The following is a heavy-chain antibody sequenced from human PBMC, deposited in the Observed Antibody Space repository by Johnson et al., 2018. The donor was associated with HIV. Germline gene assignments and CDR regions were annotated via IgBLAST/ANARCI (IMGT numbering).Heavy chain of an antibody. V-gene: IGHV3-30*02. CDR1: GFTFSTHG. Sequence: QVQLVESGGGVVQPGGSLRLSCAASGFTFSTHGMNWVRQAPGRGLVWVAFLGYDGSNTYYADSVKGRFTISRDNSKNTLFLQMNSLRAEDTAVYYCARDPAAAALRAFDIWGQGTMVTVSS. D-gene: IGHD6-13*01. CDR2: LGYDGSNT. CDR3: ARDPAAAALRAFDI. J-gene: IGHJ3*02.